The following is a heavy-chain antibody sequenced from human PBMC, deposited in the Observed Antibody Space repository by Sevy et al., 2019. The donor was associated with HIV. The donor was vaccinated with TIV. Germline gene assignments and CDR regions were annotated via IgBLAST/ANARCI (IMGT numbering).Heavy chain of an antibody. J-gene: IGHJ4*02. CDR3: ARDKLLPVMVTMVRGALSYYFDD. CDR2: IWYDGGSK. CDR1: GFTFSSYG. Sequence: GGSLRLSCAASGFTFSSYGMHWVRQAPGTGLEWVAVIWYDGGSKYYADSVKGRFTISRDNSKNTLFLEMNSLRAEDTAVYYCARDKLLPVMVTMVRGALSYYFDDWGQGTLVTVSS. V-gene: IGHV3-33*01. D-gene: IGHD3-10*01.